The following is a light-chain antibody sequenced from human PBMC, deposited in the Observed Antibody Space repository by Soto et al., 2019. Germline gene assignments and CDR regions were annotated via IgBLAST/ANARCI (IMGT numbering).Light chain of an antibody. CDR1: QSVSSY. Sequence: EIVLTQSPATLSLSPGERATLSCRASQSVSSYLGWYQQKPDQAPRLLIYDASNRATGIPARFSGSGSVTDFALTISSLEPEDFAGYYCQRRSNWPPITLGQWTRLEIK. J-gene: IGKJ5*01. V-gene: IGKV3-11*01. CDR2: DAS. CDR3: QRRSNWPPIT.